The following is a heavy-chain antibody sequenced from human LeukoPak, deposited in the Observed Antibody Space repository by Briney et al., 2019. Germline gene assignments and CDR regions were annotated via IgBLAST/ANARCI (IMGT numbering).Heavy chain of an antibody. CDR1: GGSFSGYY. Sequence: SETLSLTCAVYGGSFSGYYWSWIRQPPGKGREWMGEINHSARTNYNPSLTSRATTSVDTTKNPFSLKLSSVPAAQPAVYVRASGSSGWYWGPTWFDPWGQGTLVTVSS. CDR2: INHSART. D-gene: IGHD6-19*01. V-gene: IGHV4-34*01. CDR3: ASGSSGWYWGPTWFDP. J-gene: IGHJ5*02.